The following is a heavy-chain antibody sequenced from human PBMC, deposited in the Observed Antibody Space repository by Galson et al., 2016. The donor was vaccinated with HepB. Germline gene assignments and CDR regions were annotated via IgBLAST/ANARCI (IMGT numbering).Heavy chain of an antibody. V-gene: IGHV4-39*01. Sequence: TLSLTCTASGGSIFSSDYFWVWIRQPPGKGLEWIGNIFYSGSTSYNESLKSRLTISVDTSKNQFSLNLHSVTAADTAVYYCARLTYCRGVKCSSGAAWWGAFDIWGQGTMVTVSS. CDR1: GGSIFSSDYF. CDR2: IFYSGST. CDR3: ARLTYCRGVKCSSGAAWWGAFDI. J-gene: IGHJ3*02. D-gene: IGHD2-15*01.